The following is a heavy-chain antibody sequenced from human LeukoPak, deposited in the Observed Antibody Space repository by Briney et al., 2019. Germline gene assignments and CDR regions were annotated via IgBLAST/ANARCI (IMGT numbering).Heavy chain of an antibody. CDR2: INHSGST. D-gene: IGHD5-18*01. V-gene: IGHV4-34*01. Sequence: SSETLSLTCAVYGGSFSGYYWSWIRQPPGKGLEWIGEINHSGSTNYNPSLKSRVTISVDTSKNQFSLKLSSVTAAGTAVYYCARGARYSYGYCAFDIWGQGTMVTVSS. J-gene: IGHJ3*02. CDR1: GGSFSGYY. CDR3: ARGARYSYGYCAFDI.